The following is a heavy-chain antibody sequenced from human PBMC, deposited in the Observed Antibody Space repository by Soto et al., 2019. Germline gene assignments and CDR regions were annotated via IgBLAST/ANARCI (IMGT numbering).Heavy chain of an antibody. CDR3: ARGAQFQYYMDV. CDR1: GLNFYNHW. Sequence: GGSMRLSCAASGLNFYNHWRHWVRKAPGKGLVWVSRINSDGSNTNYADSVRGRFTISRDNAKNTVYLQVHTLRVEDTAVYFCARGAQFQYYMDVLGKGTAVTVS. CDR2: INSDGSNT. D-gene: IGHD4-4*01. V-gene: IGHV3-74*01. J-gene: IGHJ6*03.